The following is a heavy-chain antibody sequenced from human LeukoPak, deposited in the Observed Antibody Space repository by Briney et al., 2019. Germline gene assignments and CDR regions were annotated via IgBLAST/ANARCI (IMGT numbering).Heavy chain of an antibody. CDR1: GFSASNTY. D-gene: IGHD2-21*02. CDR3: ARGTVTAPDY. Sequence: PGGSLRLSCAASGFSASNTYMSWVRQAPGKGLEWVSIIYSGGNTYYADSVKGRFTISRDNSKNTLYLQMNRLRPEDTAVYYCARGTVTAPDYWGQGTLSPSPQ. CDR2: IYSGGNT. V-gene: IGHV3-53*01. J-gene: IGHJ4*02.